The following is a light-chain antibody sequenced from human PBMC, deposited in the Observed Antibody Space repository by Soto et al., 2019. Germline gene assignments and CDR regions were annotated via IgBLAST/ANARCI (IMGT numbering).Light chain of an antibody. CDR1: QSLAGNY. J-gene: IGKJ4*02. V-gene: IGKV3-20*01. Sequence: EIVLVQSPGTLSLSPGERATLSCRASQSLAGNYLAWYQQKPGQAPRLLIDGASTRATGTPDRFSGSGSGTDFTLTISRLEPEDLAVYYCQQYGTSPPLTFGGGTKVEIK. CDR3: QQYGTSPPLT. CDR2: GAS.